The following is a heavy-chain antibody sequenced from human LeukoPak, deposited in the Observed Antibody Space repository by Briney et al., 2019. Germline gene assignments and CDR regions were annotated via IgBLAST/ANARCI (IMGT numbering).Heavy chain of an antibody. CDR3: ARGGQLALDY. CDR2: ISYDGSNK. D-gene: IGHD6-13*01. Sequence: PGRSLRLSCAASGFTFSSYAMHWVRQAPGKGLEWVAVISYDGSNKYYADSVKGRFTISRDNSKNTLYLQMNSLRAEDTAVYYCARGGQLALDYWGQGTLVTVSS. CDR1: GFTFSSYA. J-gene: IGHJ4*02. V-gene: IGHV3-30*04.